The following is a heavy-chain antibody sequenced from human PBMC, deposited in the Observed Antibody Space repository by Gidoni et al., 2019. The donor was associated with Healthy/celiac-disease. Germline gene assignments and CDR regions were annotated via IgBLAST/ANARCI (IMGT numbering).Heavy chain of an antibody. CDR3: ARGCGIQLWLLFSGFDP. D-gene: IGHD5-18*01. J-gene: IGHJ5*02. CDR2: INHSGST. Sequence: QVQLQQWGAGLLKPSETLSLTCAVYGGSFSGYYWSWIRQPPGKGLEWIGEINHSGSTNYNPSLKSRVTISVDTSKNQFSLKLSSVTAADTAVYYCARGCGIQLWLLFSGFDPWGQGTLVTVSS. V-gene: IGHV4-34*01. CDR1: GGSFSGYY.